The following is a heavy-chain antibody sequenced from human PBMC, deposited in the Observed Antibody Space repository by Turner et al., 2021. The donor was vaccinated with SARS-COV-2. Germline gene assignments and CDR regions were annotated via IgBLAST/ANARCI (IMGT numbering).Heavy chain of an antibody. CDR2: ISSSTSYT. V-gene: IGHV3-11*06. CDR1: GFTFSDYF. J-gene: IGHJ6*02. Sequence: QVQLVESGGGLVKPGGSLRLSCAASGFTFSDYFMSWISQAPGKGLEWVSYISSSTSYTNYADSVKGRFSISRDNAKNSLYLQMNSMRAEDTDVYYCARPKFPYYYYGMDVWGQGTTVTVSS. CDR3: ARPKFPYYYYGMDV. D-gene: IGHD2-21*01.